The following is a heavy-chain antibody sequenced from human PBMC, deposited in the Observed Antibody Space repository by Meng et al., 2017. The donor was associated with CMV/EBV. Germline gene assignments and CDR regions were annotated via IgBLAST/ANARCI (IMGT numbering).Heavy chain of an antibody. CDR3: ARGSGGEWELLHYFDY. D-gene: IGHD1-26*01. CDR2: INHSGST. J-gene: IGHJ4*02. V-gene: IGHV4-34*01. CDR1: AGYFIVCY. Sequence: QQLQQQWGAVRLTTSGALFLTCADDAGYFIVCYWSRFLQPARKGLDGMGEINHSGSTNYNPSLKSRVTISVDTSKNQFSLKLSSVTAADTAVYYCARGSGGEWELLHYFDYWGQGTLVTVSS.